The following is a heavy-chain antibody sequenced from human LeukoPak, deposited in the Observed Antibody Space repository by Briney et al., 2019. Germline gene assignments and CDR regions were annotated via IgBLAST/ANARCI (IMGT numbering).Heavy chain of an antibody. V-gene: IGHV4-39*01. J-gene: IGHJ6*03. D-gene: IGHD5-18*01. CDR1: GGSISGSSYY. CDR3: ARHSGYSYGYAYYYYYMDV. CDR2: IYYSGST. Sequence: SETLSLTCTVSGGSISGSSYYWGWIRQPPGKGLEWIGSIYYSGSTYYNPSLKSRVTISVDPSKNQFSLELSSVTAADTAVYYCARHSGYSYGYAYYYYYMDVWGKGTTVTVSS.